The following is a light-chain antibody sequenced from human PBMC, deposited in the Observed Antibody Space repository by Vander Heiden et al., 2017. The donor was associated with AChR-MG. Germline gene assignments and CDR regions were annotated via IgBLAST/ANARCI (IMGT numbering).Light chain of an antibody. J-gene: IGLJ2*01. CDR2: YDK. CDR1: NSGSMS. CDR3: QVWDRSSLQSGVI. V-gene: IGLV3-21*02. Sequence: SYVLTQPPSVSVAPGQTATITCGGNNSGSMSVHWYQQKPGQAPFLVLYYDKDRPSGVPERFSGSNSENTATLAISRVEVGDEADYYCQVWDRSSLQSGVIFGGGTKLTVL.